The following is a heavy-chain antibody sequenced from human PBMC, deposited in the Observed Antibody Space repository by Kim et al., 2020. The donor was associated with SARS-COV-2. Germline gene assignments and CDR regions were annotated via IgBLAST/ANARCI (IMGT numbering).Heavy chain of an antibody. J-gene: IGHJ4*02. CDR3: AKDIEDGYNFYDVNWYFDY. V-gene: IGHV3-43*01. D-gene: IGHD5-12*01. Sequence: GRFTISRDNSNNSLYLQMNSLRTEDTALYYCAKDIEDGYNFYDVNWYFDYWGQGTLVTVSS.